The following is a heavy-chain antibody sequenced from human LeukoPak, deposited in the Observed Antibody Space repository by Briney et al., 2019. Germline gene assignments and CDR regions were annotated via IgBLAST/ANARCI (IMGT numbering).Heavy chain of an antibody. CDR2: IRGSGDSA. V-gene: IGHV3-23*01. Sequence: GGSLRLSRAASGFTFSSYGMSWVRQAPGKGLEWVSAIRGSGDSAYFADSVKGRFTISRDNSKNTLSLQMNSLRAEDTAVYYCASHSYGYRYYFDYWGQGTLVTVSS. CDR3: ASHSYGYRYYFDY. J-gene: IGHJ4*02. CDR1: GFTFSSYG. D-gene: IGHD5-18*01.